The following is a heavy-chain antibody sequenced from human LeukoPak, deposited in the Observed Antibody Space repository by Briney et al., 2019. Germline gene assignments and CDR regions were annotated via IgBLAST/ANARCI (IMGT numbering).Heavy chain of an antibody. CDR2: IKQDGSQT. CDR1: GFTFSSYW. J-gene: IGHJ6*03. Sequence: GGSLRLSCAASGFTFSSYWMSWVRQAPGKGLEWVANIKQDGSQTYYVDSVKGRFSISRDNAKNSLYLQMNSLRAEDTAVYYCARDYCSGDGCYYGDYYYMDVWGKGTTVTVSS. D-gene: IGHD2-15*01. V-gene: IGHV3-7*01. CDR3: ARDYCSGDGCYYGDYYYMDV.